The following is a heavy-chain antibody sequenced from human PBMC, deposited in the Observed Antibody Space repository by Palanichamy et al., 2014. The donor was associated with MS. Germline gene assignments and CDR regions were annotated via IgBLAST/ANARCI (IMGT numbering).Heavy chain of an antibody. CDR3: ARASGRDGYNPY. CDR2: SRYKAYGYTT. J-gene: IGHJ4*02. D-gene: IGHD5-24*01. V-gene: IGHV3-72*01. CDR1: GFIFSDHY. Sequence: EVQLEESGGGLVQPGGSLRLSCTVSGFIFSDHYMDWVRQAPGKGLEWVGRSRYKAYGYTTAYAASVEGRFTISRGESRNSLHLQMTSLKTEDTAVYYCARASGRDGYNPYWGQGTLVTVSS.